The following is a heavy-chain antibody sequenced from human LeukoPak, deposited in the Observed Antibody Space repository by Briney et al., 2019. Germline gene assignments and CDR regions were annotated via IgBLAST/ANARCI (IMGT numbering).Heavy chain of an antibody. CDR1: GYTFTSYA. D-gene: IGHD2-21*02. CDR3: ASSLAYCGGDCYPYFDY. V-gene: IGHV7-4-1*02. J-gene: IGHJ4*02. Sequence: ASVKVSCKASGYTFTSYAMNWVRQAPGQGLEWMGWINTNTGNPTYAQGFTGRFVFSLDTSVSTAYLQISSLKAEDTAVYYCASSLAYCGGDCYPYFDYWGQGTLVTVSS. CDR2: INTNTGNP.